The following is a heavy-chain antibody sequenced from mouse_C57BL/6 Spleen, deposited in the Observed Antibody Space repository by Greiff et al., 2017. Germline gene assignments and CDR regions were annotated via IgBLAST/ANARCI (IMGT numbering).Heavy chain of an antibody. CDR3: ARFGYYDGDSYFDY. Sequence: VHVKQSGPELVKPGASVKIPCKASGYTFTDYNMDWVKQSHGKSLEWIGDINPNNGGTIYNQKFKGKATLTVDKSSSTAYMELRSLTSEDTAVYYCARFGYYDGDSYFDYWGQGTTLTVSS. D-gene: IGHD2-3*01. CDR1: GYTFTDYN. V-gene: IGHV1-18*01. J-gene: IGHJ2*01. CDR2: INPNNGGT.